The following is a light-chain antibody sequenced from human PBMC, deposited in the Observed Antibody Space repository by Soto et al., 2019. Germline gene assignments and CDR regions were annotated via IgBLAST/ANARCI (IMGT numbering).Light chain of an antibody. CDR1: QTVKSY. V-gene: IGKV1-39*01. J-gene: IGKJ4*01. Sequence: DIQMTQSPSSLSASVGDRVTITCRASQTVKSYVNWYQQKHGEAPGLLIYGASSLQSGVPSRFSGRGSGTQFTLTISSLQPEDSATYYCQQSDTAPFSFGGGTKVEI. CDR3: QQSDTAPFS. CDR2: GAS.